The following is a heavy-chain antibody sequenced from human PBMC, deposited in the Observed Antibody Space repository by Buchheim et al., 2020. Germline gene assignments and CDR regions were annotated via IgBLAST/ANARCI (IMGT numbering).Heavy chain of an antibody. Sequence: QVQLVQSGAEVKKPGASVKVSCKASGYTFTSYYMHWVRQAPGQGLEWIGLINPSGGSTSYAQKFQGRVTTARAPSTGTVYLELSSLRSGDTAVYYCARKAWNYGGGMDVWGQGTT. CDR1: GYTFTSYY. CDR2: INPSGGST. J-gene: IGHJ6*02. D-gene: IGHD1-7*01. CDR3: ARKAWNYGGGMDV. V-gene: IGHV1-46*01.